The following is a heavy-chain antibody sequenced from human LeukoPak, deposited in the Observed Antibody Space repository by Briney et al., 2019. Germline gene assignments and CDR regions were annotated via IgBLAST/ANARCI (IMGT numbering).Heavy chain of an antibody. CDR3: ATVAVIRGVTYFDY. J-gene: IGHJ4*02. V-gene: IGHV4-59*01. CDR1: GGSISSYY. Sequence: SETLSLTCTVSGGSISSYYWSWIRQPPGKELEWIGYIYYSGSTNYSPSLKSRVTISVDTSKNQFSLKLRSVTAADTAVYYCATVAVIRGVTYFDYWGQGTLVTVSS. CDR2: IYYSGST. D-gene: IGHD3-10*01.